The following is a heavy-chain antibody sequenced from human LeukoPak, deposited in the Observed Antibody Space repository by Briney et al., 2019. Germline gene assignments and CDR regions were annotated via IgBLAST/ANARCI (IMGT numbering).Heavy chain of an antibody. CDR1: GYTFTSYY. CDR2: INPSGGST. Sequence: ASVKVSCKASGYTFTSYYMHWVRQAPGQGLEWMGIINPSGGSTSYAQKFQGRVTMTRDTSTSTVCMELSSLRSEDTAVYYCARELDYYDSSGYPGYWGQGTLVTASS. V-gene: IGHV1-46*01. D-gene: IGHD3-22*01. CDR3: ARELDYYDSSGYPGY. J-gene: IGHJ4*02.